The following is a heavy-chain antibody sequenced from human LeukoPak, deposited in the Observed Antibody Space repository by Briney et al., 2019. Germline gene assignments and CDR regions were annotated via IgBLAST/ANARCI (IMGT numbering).Heavy chain of an antibody. V-gene: IGHV1-18*01. J-gene: IGHJ6*03. CDR2: ISAYNGNT. Sequence: GASVKVSCKASGYTFTSYGISWVRQAPGQGLEWMGWISAYNGNTNYAQKLQGRVTMTTDTSTSTAFMELRSLRSDDTAVYYCARDAYSSSWYLGGYYYYYCMDVWGKGTTVTVSS. CDR1: GYTFTSYG. CDR3: ARDAYSSSWYLGGYYYYYCMDV. D-gene: IGHD6-13*01.